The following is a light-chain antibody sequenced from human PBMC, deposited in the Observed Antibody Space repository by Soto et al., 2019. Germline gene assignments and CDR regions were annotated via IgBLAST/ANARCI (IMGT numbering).Light chain of an antibody. V-gene: IGLV1-40*01. J-gene: IGLJ2*01. CDR1: SSNIGAGYD. Sequence: QSVLTQPPSVSGAPGQRVTISCTESSSNIGAGYDVHWYQQLPGTAPKLLIYGNSNRPSRVPDRFSGSKSGTSASLAITVLQAEDEADYYCQSYDSSLSGYVVFGGGTKLTVL. CDR3: QSYDSSLSGYVV. CDR2: GNS.